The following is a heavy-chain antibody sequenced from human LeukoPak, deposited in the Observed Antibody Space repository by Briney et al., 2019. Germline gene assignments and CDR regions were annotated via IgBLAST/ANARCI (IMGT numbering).Heavy chain of an antibody. CDR2: MNPNSGNT. CDR3: ARRHNYDSIVGVYYYGMDV. J-gene: IGHJ6*02. Sequence: AASVKVSCKASGYTFTSYDINWVRQATGQGLEWMGWMNPNSGNTGYAQKFQGRVTMTRNTSISTAYMELSSLRSEDTAVYYCARRHNYDSIVGVYYYGMDVWGQGTTVTVSS. CDR1: GYTFTSYD. V-gene: IGHV1-8*01. D-gene: IGHD3-22*01.